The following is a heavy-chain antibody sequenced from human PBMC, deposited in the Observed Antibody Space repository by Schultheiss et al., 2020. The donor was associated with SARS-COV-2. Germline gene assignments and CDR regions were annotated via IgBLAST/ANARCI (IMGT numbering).Heavy chain of an antibody. CDR1: GGSISSYYW. CDR2: IDWDDDK. V-gene: IGHV2-70*18. J-gene: IGHJ6*02. CDR3: ARMGHNYGMDD. Sequence: TLSLTCTVSGGSISSYYWSWIRQHPGKALEWLALIDWDDDKYYSTSLKTRLTISKDTSKNQVVLTMTDMDPVDTATYYCARMGHNYGMDDWGQGTTVTVAS.